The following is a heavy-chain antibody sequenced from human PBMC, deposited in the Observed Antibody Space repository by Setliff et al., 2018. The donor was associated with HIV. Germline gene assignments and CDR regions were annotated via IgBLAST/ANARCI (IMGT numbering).Heavy chain of an antibody. Sequence: GGSLRLSCAASGFTFSNYVINWVRQAPGKGLEWISGISGSGVNSYYADSLKGRFTIARDNSKNTVYLQMNSLRADDTALYYCAKTSNTGYLFCSDYWGQGTLVTVSS. D-gene: IGHD3-9*01. V-gene: IGHV3-23*01. CDR3: AKTSNTGYLFCSDY. J-gene: IGHJ4*02. CDR1: GFTFSNYV. CDR2: ISGSGVNS.